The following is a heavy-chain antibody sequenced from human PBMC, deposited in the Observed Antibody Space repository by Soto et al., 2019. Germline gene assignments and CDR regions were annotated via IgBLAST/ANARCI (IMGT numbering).Heavy chain of an antibody. CDR3: ARQLGMGAFDI. CDR2: ISYDGTNT. Sequence: PWGSLRLSCVASGFTLSNYGMHWVRQAPGKGLEWVAVISYDGTNTYYADSVKGRFTISRDKSRNTLYLQMNSLRAEDTAVYYCARQLGMGAFDIWGQGTMVTVSS. D-gene: IGHD7-27*01. J-gene: IGHJ3*02. CDR1: GFTLSNYG. V-gene: IGHV3-30*03.